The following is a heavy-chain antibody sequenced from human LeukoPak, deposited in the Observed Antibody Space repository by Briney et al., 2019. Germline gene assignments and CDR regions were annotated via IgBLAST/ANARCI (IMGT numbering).Heavy chain of an antibody. CDR1: GGSISSGSYY. V-gene: IGHV4-61*02. CDR3: ARDVRPGNPLDYDFWSGYRDDAFDI. CDR2: IYTSGST. D-gene: IGHD3-3*01. J-gene: IGHJ3*02. Sequence: PSETLSLTCTVSGGSISSGSYYWSWIRQPAGKGLEWIGRIYTSGSTNYNPSLKSRVTISVDTSKNQFSLKLSSVTAADTAVYYCARDVRPGNPLDYDFWSGYRDDAFDIWGQGTMVTVSS.